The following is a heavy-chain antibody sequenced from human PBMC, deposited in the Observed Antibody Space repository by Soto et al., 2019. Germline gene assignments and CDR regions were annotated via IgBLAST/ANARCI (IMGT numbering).Heavy chain of an antibody. V-gene: IGHV4-34*01. J-gene: IGHJ4*02. Sequence: SETLSLTCVVYVGSFSCHFWIWIRQPPGKGLEWIGEINHSGSANYNPSLKSRVTISVDTSKNQFSLKLTSVTAADTAVYYCAGWAVGIMIFGVPKDYWSQGTQVTVSS. CDR3: AGWAVGIMIFGVPKDY. D-gene: IGHD3-3*01. CDR2: INHSGSA. CDR1: VGSFSCHF.